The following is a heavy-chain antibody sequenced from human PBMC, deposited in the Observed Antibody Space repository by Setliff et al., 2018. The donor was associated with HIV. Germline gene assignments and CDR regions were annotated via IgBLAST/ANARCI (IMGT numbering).Heavy chain of an antibody. CDR2: ISAYNGNT. V-gene: IGHV1-18*01. J-gene: IGHJ4*02. CDR3: ARRARESTALHSDWNDVLFFDY. D-gene: IGHD1-1*01. Sequence: EASVKVSCKASGYTFTSYGISWVRQAPGQGLEWMGWISAYNGNTNYAQKLQGRVTMTTDTSTSTAYMELRSLRPDDTAVYYCARRARESTALHSDWNDVLFFDYWGQGTLVTVSS. CDR1: GYTFTSYG.